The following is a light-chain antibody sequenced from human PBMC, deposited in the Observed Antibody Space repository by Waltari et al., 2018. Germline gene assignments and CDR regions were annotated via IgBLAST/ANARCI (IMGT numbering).Light chain of an antibody. V-gene: IGKV4-1*01. CDR3: QQYYSTANT. Sequence: DIVMTQSPDSLAVSLGARATINCKSSQSVLYSSNNKNYLAWYQQKPGQPPKLLIYWASTRESGVPDRFSGSGSGTDFTLTISSLQAEDVAVYYCQQYYSTANTFGGGTKVEIK. J-gene: IGKJ4*01. CDR2: WAS. CDR1: QSVLYSSNNKNY.